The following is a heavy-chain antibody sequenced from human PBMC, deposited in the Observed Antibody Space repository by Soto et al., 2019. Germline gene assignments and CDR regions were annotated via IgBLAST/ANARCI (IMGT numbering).Heavy chain of an antibody. V-gene: IGHV3-9*01. J-gene: IGHJ4*02. CDR2: ISWNSNTI. CDR1: GVTLDNYA. CDR3: AKDTGPN. Sequence: PAGSLRLSCAASGVTLDNYAMHWVRQAPGKGLEWVSGISWNSNTIAYADSVKGRFTISRDNAKNSLYLQMNSLRAEDTAFYYCAKDTGPNWGQGTLVTVSS.